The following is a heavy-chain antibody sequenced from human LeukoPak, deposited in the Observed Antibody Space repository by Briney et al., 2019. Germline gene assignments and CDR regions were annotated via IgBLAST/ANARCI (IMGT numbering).Heavy chain of an antibody. Sequence: PSETLSLTCTVSGGSISSYYWSWIRQPAGKGLEWIGYIYYSGSTNYNPSLKSRVTISVDTSKNQFSLQLSSVTAADTAVYYCARGYDSSGLDYWGQGTLVTVSS. CDR3: ARGYDSSGLDY. J-gene: IGHJ4*02. V-gene: IGHV4-59*01. CDR2: IYYSGST. D-gene: IGHD3-22*01. CDR1: GGSISSYY.